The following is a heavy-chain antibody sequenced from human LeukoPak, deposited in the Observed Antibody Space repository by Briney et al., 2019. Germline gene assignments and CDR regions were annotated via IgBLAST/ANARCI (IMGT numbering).Heavy chain of an antibody. CDR1: GGSISSSSYY. CDR3: ARLTVEMATKSEYYFDY. Sequence: SETLSLTCTVSGGSISSSSYYWSWIRQPPGKGLEWIGEINHSGSTNYNPSLKSRVTISVDTSKNQFSLKLSSVTAADTAVYYCARLTVEMATKSEYYFDYWGQGTLVTVSS. CDR2: INHSGST. V-gene: IGHV4-39*07. D-gene: IGHD5-24*01. J-gene: IGHJ4*02.